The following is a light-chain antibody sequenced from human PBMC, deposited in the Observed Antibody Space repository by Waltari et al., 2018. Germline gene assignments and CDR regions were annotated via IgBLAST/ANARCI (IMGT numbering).Light chain of an antibody. Sequence: QSVLTQPPSASGTPGQSVTISCSGISSNIGNDYVFWVQQLPGTAPKLLIYRHVQRPSGVPDRFSGSKSVTSASLAIGGLRSEDEADYHCAAWDNSLSGWVFGEGTKLTVL. CDR3: AAWDNSLSGWV. V-gene: IGLV1-47*01. CDR1: SSNIGNDY. J-gene: IGLJ3*02. CDR2: RHV.